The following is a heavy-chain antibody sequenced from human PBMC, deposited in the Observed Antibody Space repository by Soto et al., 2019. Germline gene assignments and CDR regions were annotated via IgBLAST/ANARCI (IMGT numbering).Heavy chain of an antibody. CDR3: ARDFGFYCTNGVCYNNWFDP. J-gene: IGHJ5*02. CDR1: GYTFTSYG. V-gene: IGHV1-18*01. D-gene: IGHD2-8*01. CDR2: ISAYNGNT. Sequence: QVQLVQSGAEVKKPGASVKVSCKASGYTFTSYGISWVRQAPGQGLEWMGWISAYNGNTNYAQKHQGRVTMTTDTSTSTAYMELRSLRSDDTAVYYCARDFGFYCTNGVCYNNWFDPWGQGTLVTVSS.